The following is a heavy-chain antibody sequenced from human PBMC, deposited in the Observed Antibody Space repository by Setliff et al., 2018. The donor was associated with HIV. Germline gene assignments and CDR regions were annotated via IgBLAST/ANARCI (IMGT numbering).Heavy chain of an antibody. CDR1: SYTFSSDG. V-gene: IGHV1-2*06. CDR3: ARPRVFDSFDV. D-gene: IGHD6-6*01. CDR2: ISPNNGAA. J-gene: IGHJ3*01. Sequence: ASVKVSCKASSYTFSSDGISWVRQAPGQGLEWIGRISPNNGAAEYAPKFQGRVSMTLDTSISTAYLEIPRLTSDDAAVYFCARPRVFDSFDVWGQGTKVTVSS.